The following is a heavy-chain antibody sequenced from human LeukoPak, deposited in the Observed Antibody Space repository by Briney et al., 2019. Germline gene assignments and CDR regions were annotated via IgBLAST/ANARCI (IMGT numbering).Heavy chain of an antibody. CDR3: APTAEAYTSWWKV. D-gene: IGHD3-16*01. J-gene: IGHJ4*02. Sequence: ASVKVSCKASGYTFTGYYMHWVRQAPGQGLEFMGWINPDSGFTNYAQEFKGRVTMTRDTSISTAYLEVRSLTSDDTAVYYCAPTAEAYTSWWKVWGQGTLVTVSS. CDR1: GYTFTGYY. CDR2: INPDSGFT. V-gene: IGHV1-2*02.